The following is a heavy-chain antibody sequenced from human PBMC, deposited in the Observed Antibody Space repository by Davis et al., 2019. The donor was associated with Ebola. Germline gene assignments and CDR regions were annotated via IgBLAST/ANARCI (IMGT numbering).Heavy chain of an antibody. CDR1: GFTFSNAW. CDR2: ISGSGGST. V-gene: IGHV3-23*01. CDR3: ATRGRYFDWLFPFDY. J-gene: IGHJ4*02. D-gene: IGHD3-9*01. Sequence: GESLKISCAASGFTFSNAWMNWVRQAPGKGLEWVSAISGSGGSTYYADSVKGRFTISRDNSKNTLYLQMNSLRAEDTAVYYCATRGRYFDWLFPFDYWGQGTLVTVSS.